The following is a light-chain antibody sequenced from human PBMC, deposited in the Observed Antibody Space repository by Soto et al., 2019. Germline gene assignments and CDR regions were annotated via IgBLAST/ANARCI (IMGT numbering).Light chain of an antibody. V-gene: IGKV3-20*01. J-gene: IGKJ4*01. CDR3: QVYDRSPL. CDR1: QSVGSNY. Sequence: EIVMTQSPATLSVSPGERATLSCRASQSVGSNYLAWYQQKPGQAPRLLMYDASGRASGIPDRFSGSGSGTDFTLTISRLEPEDFAVYYCQVYDRSPLFGGGTKVDIK. CDR2: DAS.